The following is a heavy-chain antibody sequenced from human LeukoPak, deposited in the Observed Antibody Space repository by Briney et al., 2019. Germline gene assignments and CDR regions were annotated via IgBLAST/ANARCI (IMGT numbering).Heavy chain of an antibody. CDR2: INHRGST. V-gene: IGHV4-34*01. Sequence: SETLSLTCAVYGESLSKYYWTWSSQSPGKGREWIGEINHRGSTNHNPSLKSRVTLSVDTSKHQFSLKLTSVTAADAAVYYCASSVGSTDYWGQGTLVTVSS. CDR1: GESLSKYY. J-gene: IGHJ4*02. D-gene: IGHD1-26*01. CDR3: ASSVGSTDY.